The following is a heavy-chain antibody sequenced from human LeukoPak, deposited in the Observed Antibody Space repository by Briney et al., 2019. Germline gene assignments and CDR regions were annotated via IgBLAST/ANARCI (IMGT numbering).Heavy chain of an antibody. Sequence: GASVKVSCKASGYTFNTYGITWVRQAPGQGLEWMGWINPNSGGTNYAQKFQGRVTMTRDTSISTAYMELSRLRSDDTAVYYCATAHYYYGSGSPDYWGQGTLVTVSS. V-gene: IGHV1-2*02. CDR2: INPNSGGT. J-gene: IGHJ4*02. CDR3: ATAHYYYGSGSPDY. D-gene: IGHD3-10*01. CDR1: GYTFNTYG.